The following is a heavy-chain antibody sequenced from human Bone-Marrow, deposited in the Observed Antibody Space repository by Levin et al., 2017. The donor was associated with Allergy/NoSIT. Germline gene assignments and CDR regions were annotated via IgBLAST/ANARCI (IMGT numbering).Heavy chain of an antibody. CDR3: ARPLGRYSSVPFES. CDR2: MNPNSGNT. CDR1: GYTFSNYD. D-gene: IGHD6-25*01. V-gene: IGHV1-8*01. Sequence: GESLKISCKASGYTFSNYDITWVRQATGQGLEWMGWMNPNSGNTGSPQKFRGRVTMTTDSSITTAYMELNSLRSEDTAVYYCARPLGRYSSVPFESWGQGTLVTVSS. J-gene: IGHJ4*02.